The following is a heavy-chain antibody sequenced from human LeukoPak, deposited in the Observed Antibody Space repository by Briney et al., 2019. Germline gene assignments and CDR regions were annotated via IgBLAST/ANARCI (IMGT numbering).Heavy chain of an antibody. D-gene: IGHD6-13*01. Sequence: ASVKVSCKASGGTFSSYAISWVRQAPGQGLEWMGRIIPILGIANYAQKFQGRVTITADKSTSTAYMELSSLRSEDTAVYYCARAAAAGYSGANYFDYWGQGTLVTVSS. CDR3: ARAAAAGYSGANYFDY. CDR2: IIPILGIA. V-gene: IGHV1-69*04. CDR1: GGTFSSYA. J-gene: IGHJ4*02.